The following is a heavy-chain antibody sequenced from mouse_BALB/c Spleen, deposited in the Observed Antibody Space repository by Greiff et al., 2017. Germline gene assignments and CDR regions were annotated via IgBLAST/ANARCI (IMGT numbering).Heavy chain of an antibody. CDR3: ARYGSHWYFDV. D-gene: IGHD2-10*02. V-gene: IGHV3-6*02. J-gene: IGHJ1*01. CDR2: ISYDGSN. Sequence: EVQLQESGPGLVKPSQSLSLTCSVTGYSITSGYYWNWIRQFPGNKLEWMGYISYDGSNNYNPSLKNRISITRDTSKNQFFLKLNSVTTEDTDTYDSARYGSHWYFDVWGAGTTVTVSA. CDR1: GYSITSGYY.